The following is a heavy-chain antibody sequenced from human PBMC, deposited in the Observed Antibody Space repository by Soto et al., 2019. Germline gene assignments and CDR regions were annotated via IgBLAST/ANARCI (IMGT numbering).Heavy chain of an antibody. CDR1: GFTFSNYA. Sequence: EVHLLESGGGLVQPGGSLRLSCAASGFTFSNYAMNWVRQAPGKGLEWVSVISDSGDSTYYADSVKGWFTISRDKSKNTLYLHMISLTAEDTAVYYCAKDGFSGSGKYYFDYWGQGTLVTVSS. CDR2: ISDSGDST. D-gene: IGHD3-10*01. V-gene: IGHV3-23*01. J-gene: IGHJ4*02. CDR3: AKDGFSGSGKYYFDY.